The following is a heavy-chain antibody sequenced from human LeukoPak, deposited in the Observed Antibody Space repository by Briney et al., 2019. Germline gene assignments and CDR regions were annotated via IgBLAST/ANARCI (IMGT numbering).Heavy chain of an antibody. V-gene: IGHV1-69*04. CDR3: AREPYYYDSSQNYFDY. J-gene: IGHJ4*02. CDR1: GGTFSSYA. Sequence: SVKVSCKASGGTFSSYAISLVRQAPGQGLEWMGRIIPILGIANYAQKFQGRVTITADKSTSTAYMELSSLRSEDTAVYYCAREPYYYDSSQNYFDYWGQGTLVTVSS. D-gene: IGHD3-22*01. CDR2: IIPILGIA.